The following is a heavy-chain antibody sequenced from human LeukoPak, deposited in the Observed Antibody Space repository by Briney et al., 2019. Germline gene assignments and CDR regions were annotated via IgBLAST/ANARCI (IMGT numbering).Heavy chain of an antibody. Sequence: GGSLILACAASGFTFSTYIMKWGRQAPGRGVGRGSYMSMGSDTTFYPDSVKGRFTISRDNAKNSLYLQMNSLRDEDTAVYYCAKDVGGDWGDLLYFDYWGQGTLVTVSS. CDR1: GFTFSTYI. J-gene: IGHJ4*02. V-gene: IGHV3-48*02. CDR3: AKDVGGDWGDLLYFDY. CDR2: MSMGSDTT. D-gene: IGHD1-26*01.